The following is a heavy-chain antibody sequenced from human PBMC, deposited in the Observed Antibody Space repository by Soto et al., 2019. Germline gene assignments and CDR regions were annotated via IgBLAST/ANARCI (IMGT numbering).Heavy chain of an antibody. CDR1: GFSLSTNGVG. V-gene: IGHV2-5*02. D-gene: IGHD3-10*02. CDR3: AHSPRITMYDY. CDR2: IYWDDDK. Sequence: QITLKESGPTLVKPTQTLTLTCTFSGFSLSTNGVGVGWIRQPPGKALEWLALIYWDDDKRYSPSLKSRLTITKDTSKDRVVLTMTNMDPVDTATYYCAHSPRITMYDYWGQGTLVTVSS. J-gene: IGHJ4*02.